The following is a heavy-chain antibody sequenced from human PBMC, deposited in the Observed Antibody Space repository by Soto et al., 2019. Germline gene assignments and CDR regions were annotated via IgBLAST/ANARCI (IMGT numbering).Heavy chain of an antibody. J-gene: IGHJ4*02. Sequence: GGSLRLSCAASGFTFSSYAMSWVRQAPGKGLEWVSAISGSGGSTYYADSVKGRFTISRDNSKNTLYLQMNSLRAEDTAVYYCAKDLAIVVVKDDDCFDYWGQGTLVTVSS. V-gene: IGHV3-23*01. CDR2: ISGSGGST. CDR1: GFTFSSYA. CDR3: AKDLAIVVVKDDDCFDY. D-gene: IGHD3-22*01.